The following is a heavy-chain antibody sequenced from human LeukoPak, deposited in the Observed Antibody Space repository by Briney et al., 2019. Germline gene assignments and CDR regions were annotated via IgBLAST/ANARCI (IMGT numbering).Heavy chain of an antibody. V-gene: IGHV1-18*01. Sequence: EASVKVSCKASGYTFTSYGISWVRQAPGQGLEWMGWISAYNGNTIYAQKLQGRVTMTTDTSTSRAYMELRSLRSDDTAVYYCARGGGAVAPPKTIRWFFPWGQGTLVTVSS. CDR3: ARGGGAVAPPKTIRWFFP. J-gene: IGHJ5*02. CDR1: GYTFTSYG. D-gene: IGHD6-19*01. CDR2: ISAYNGNT.